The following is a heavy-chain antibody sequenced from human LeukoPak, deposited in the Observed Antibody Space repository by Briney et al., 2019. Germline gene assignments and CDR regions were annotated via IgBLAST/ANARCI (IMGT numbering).Heavy chain of an antibody. J-gene: IGHJ5*02. CDR1: GGSISSYY. CDR2: IYYSGST. CDR3: ARSVNWFDP. Sequence: SETLSLTCTVSGGSISSYYWSWIRQPPGKGLEWIGYIYYSGSTNYNPSLKSRVTISVDTSKNQCSLKLSSVTAADRAVYYCARSVNWFDPWGQGTLVTVSS. V-gene: IGHV4-59*08.